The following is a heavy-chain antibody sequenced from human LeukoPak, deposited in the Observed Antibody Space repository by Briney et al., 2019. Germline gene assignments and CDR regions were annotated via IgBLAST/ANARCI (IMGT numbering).Heavy chain of an antibody. CDR3: ARAGYCSGGSCYGGYFDY. D-gene: IGHD2-15*01. Sequence: GESLKISCKGSGYSFTSYWIAWVRQAPEQGLDWMGWITPYKGNTNYAQKLQGRVTMTTDTSTSTAYMELRSLRSDDPAVYYCARAGYCSGGSCYGGYFDYWGQGTLVTVSS. J-gene: IGHJ4*02. CDR1: GYSFTSYW. CDR2: ITPYKGNT. V-gene: IGHV1-18*04.